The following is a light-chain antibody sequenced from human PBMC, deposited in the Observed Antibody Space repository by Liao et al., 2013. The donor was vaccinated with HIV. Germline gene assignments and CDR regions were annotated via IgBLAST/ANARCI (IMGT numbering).Light chain of an antibody. CDR1: NIGSKS. CDR2: YDS. CDR3: QVWESTTEHQYV. J-gene: IGLJ1*01. V-gene: IGLV3-21*01. Sequence: SYELTQPPSVSVAPGKTASISCGGHNIGSKSVHWYQQKPGQAPVVVVSYDSTRPSGIPERFSGSNSGNTATLTISRVEVGDEADYYCQVWESTTEHQYVFGTGTRVSVL.